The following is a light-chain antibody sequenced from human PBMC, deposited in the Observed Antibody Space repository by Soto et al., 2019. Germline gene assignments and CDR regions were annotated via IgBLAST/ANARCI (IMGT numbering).Light chain of an antibody. CDR2: AAS. Sequence: AIRMTQSPSSFSASTGDRVTITCRASQGISSYLAWYRQKPGKAPKLLIYAASTLQSGVPSRFSGSGFGTDFTLTISCLQSEDFATYYCQQYYSYPRTFGQGTKVEIK. V-gene: IGKV1-8*01. CDR1: QGISSY. J-gene: IGKJ1*01. CDR3: QQYYSYPRT.